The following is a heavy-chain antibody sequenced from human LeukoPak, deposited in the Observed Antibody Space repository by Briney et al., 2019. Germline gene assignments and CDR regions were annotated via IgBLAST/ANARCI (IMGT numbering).Heavy chain of an antibody. J-gene: IGHJ4*02. V-gene: IGHV2-26*01. CDR3: ARSSGYDSEDGLDY. D-gene: IGHD5-12*01. CDR1: GFSLSNATMA. CDR2: IFSNNEK. Sequence: ESGPTLVNPTETLTLTCTVSGFSLSNATMALSGIRQPPGKPWEWLGHIFSNNEKSYSTAMKSRLTISKDTSKSKVVLTMTTMDPVDTATYYCARSSGYDSEDGLDYWGQGTLVTVSS.